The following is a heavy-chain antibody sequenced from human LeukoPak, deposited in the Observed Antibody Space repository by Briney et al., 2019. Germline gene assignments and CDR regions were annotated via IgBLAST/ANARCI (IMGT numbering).Heavy chain of an antibody. CDR2: MNPNSGNT. CDR3: ARGPLIAVAAKDY. D-gene: IGHD6-19*01. J-gene: IGHJ4*02. V-gene: IGHV1-8*01. CDR1: GYTFTSYD. Sequence: ASVKVSCKASGYTFTSYDINWVQQATGQGLEWMGWMNPNSGNTGYAQKFQGRVTMTRNTSISTAYMELSSLRSEDTAVYYCARGPLIAVAAKDYWGQGTLVTVSS.